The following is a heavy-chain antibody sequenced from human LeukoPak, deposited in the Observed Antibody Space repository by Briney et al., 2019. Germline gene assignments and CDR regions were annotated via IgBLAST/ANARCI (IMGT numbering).Heavy chain of an antibody. CDR2: ISYDGSRV. Sequence: GRSLRLSCEASGFTFSNYAMDWIRKAPGKGLEWVAIISYDGSRVDYADSVKGRFTISRDKSKNTVYLQMDSLRIEDTAVYYCARGTVMDYLDSWDQGTLVTVSS. J-gene: IGHJ4*02. CDR1: GFTFSNYA. V-gene: IGHV3-30-3*01. D-gene: IGHD4-17*01. CDR3: ARGTVMDYLDS.